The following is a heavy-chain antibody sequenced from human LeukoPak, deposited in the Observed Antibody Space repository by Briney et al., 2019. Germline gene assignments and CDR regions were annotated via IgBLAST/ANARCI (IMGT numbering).Heavy chain of an antibody. V-gene: IGHV4-38-2*02. CDR2: IYTSGST. CDR1: GYSISSGYY. J-gene: IGHJ5*02. D-gene: IGHD3-3*01. Sequence: TSETLSLTCTVSGYSISSGYYWGWIRQPPGKGLEWIGSIYTSGSTNYNPSLKTRVTISEDTSKNQFSLKLSSVTAANTAVYYCAREGTILIERWFDPWGQGTLVTVSS. CDR3: AREGTILIERWFDP.